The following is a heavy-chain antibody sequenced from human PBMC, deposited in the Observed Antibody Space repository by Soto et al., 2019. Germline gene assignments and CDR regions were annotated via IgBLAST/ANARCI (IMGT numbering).Heavy chain of an antibody. CDR3: AKGAGRLGYSTA. V-gene: IGHV4-39*07. J-gene: IGHJ4*02. CDR2: IYYSGDF. CDR1: GGSLSTCTFF. D-gene: IGHD4-4*01. Sequence: ASETLSLTCTVSGGSLSTCTFFSGGIPQPPGKGLEWIGSIYYSGDFNYNPSHKSRVTIALDTSKNQLSLKLTFVTAADTAMYYCAKGAGRLGYSTARGQGTLVTVSS.